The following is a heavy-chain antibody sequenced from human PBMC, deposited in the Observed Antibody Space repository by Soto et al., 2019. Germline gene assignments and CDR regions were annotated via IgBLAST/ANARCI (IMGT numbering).Heavy chain of an antibody. Sequence: PSETLSLTCTVSGASITQYYWNWIRQSPGKGLEWIGSISSSGSTDYNPSLTSRVTVSVDTSKNQFSLKLSSVTAADTAVYYCARRGSGSYSDYWGQGTLVTVSS. V-gene: IGHV4-4*08. J-gene: IGHJ4*02. D-gene: IGHD3-10*01. CDR3: ARRGSGSYSDY. CDR2: ISSSGST. CDR1: GASITQYY.